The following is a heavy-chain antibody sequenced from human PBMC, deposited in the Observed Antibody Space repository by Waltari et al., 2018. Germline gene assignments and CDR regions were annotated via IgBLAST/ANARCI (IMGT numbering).Heavy chain of an antibody. J-gene: IGHJ4*02. CDR3: ANLNFYDRVGYSTSDY. V-gene: IGHV3-23*01. CDR1: GFTFDDYA. D-gene: IGHD3-22*01. CDR2: ISFSGGNT. Sequence: EVQLLESGGGLVQPGGSLRLSCVASGFTFDDYAMSWVRQAPGKGLEWGSAISFSGGNTYYRDSLKGRFTISRDNSKNTLYLQMSSLRVEDTAVYYCANLNFYDRVGYSTSDYWGQGTLVTVSS.